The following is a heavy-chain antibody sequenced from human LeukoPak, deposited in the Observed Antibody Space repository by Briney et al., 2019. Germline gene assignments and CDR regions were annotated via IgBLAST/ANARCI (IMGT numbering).Heavy chain of an antibody. D-gene: IGHD6-13*01. CDR3: ARGGIAAAGPLYNWFDP. V-gene: IGHV1-2*06. Sequence: ASVKVSCKASGYTFTGYYMHWVRQAPGQGLEWMGRINPNSGGTNYAQKFQGRVTMTRDTSISTVYMELSRLRSDDTAVYYCARGGIAAAGPLYNWFDPWGQGTLVTVSS. CDR1: GYTFTGYY. CDR2: INPNSGGT. J-gene: IGHJ5*02.